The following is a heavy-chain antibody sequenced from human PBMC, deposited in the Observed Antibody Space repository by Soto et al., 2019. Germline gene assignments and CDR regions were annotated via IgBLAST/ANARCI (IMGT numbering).Heavy chain of an antibody. CDR3: AKGYSYGSILTNYDY. J-gene: IGHJ4*02. V-gene: IGHV3-23*01. CDR1: GFTFSSYA. D-gene: IGHD5-18*01. CDR2: ISGSGGST. Sequence: EVQLLESGGGLVQPRGSLRLSCAASGFTFSSYAMSWVRQAPGKGLEWVSAISGSGGSTYYADSVKGRFTISRDNSKNTLYLQMNSLRAEDTAVYYCAKGYSYGSILTNYDYWGQGTLVTVSS.